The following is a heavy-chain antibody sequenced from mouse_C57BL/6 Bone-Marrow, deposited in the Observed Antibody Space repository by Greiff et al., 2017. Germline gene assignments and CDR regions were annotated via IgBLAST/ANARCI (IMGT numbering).Heavy chain of an antibody. Sequence: EVKVEESGGGLVQPGGSLKLSCAASGFTFSDYYMYWVRQTPEKRLEWVAYISNGGGSTYYPDTVKGRFTISRDNAKNTLYLQMSRLKSEDTAMYYCARHGNYFFAYWGQGTLVTVSA. D-gene: IGHD2-1*01. J-gene: IGHJ3*01. V-gene: IGHV5-12*01. CDR1: GFTFSDYY. CDR2: ISNGGGST. CDR3: ARHGNYFFAY.